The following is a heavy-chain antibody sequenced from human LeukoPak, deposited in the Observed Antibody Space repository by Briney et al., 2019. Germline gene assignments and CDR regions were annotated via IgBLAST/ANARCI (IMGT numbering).Heavy chain of an antibody. Sequence: ASVKVSCKASGYTFISYYMHWVRQAPGQGLEWMGIINPSGGSTSYAQKFQGRVTMTRDTSTSTVYMELSSLRSEDTAVYYCARESEMATIIPWGQGTLVTVSS. CDR3: ARESEMATIIP. J-gene: IGHJ5*02. V-gene: IGHV1-46*01. CDR2: INPSGGST. CDR1: GYTFISYY. D-gene: IGHD5-24*01.